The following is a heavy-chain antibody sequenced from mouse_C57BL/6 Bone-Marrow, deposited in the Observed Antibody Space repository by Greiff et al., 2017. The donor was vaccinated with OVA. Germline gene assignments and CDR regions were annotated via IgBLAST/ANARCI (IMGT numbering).Heavy chain of an antibody. Sequence: VQLQESGAELVKPGASVKMSCKASGYTFTSYWITWVKQRPGQGLEWIGDIYPGSGSTNYNEKFKSKATLTVDASSSTAYMQLSSLTSEDSAVYYCARSPLTGTYYFDYWGQGTTLTVSS. CDR1: GYTFTSYW. CDR2: IYPGSGST. CDR3: ARSPLTGTYYFDY. J-gene: IGHJ2*01. D-gene: IGHD4-1*01. V-gene: IGHV1-55*01.